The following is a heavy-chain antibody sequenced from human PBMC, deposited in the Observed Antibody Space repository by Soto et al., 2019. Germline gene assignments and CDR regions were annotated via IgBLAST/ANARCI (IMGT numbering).Heavy chain of an antibody. Sequence: QVQLVESGGGVVQPGRSLRLSCAASGLSFRSYGMHWVRQAPGKGLEWVAVISYDGSNKYYADSVKGRFTISRDNSKNTLYLQMNSLRAEDTAVYYCAKDAYSSGYYFDYWGQGTLVTVSS. V-gene: IGHV3-30*18. CDR1: GLSFRSYG. J-gene: IGHJ4*02. D-gene: IGHD6-19*01. CDR3: AKDAYSSGYYFDY. CDR2: ISYDGSNK.